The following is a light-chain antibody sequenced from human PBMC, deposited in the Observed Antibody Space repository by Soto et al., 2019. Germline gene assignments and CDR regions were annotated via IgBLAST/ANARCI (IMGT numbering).Light chain of an antibody. V-gene: IGKV3-15*01. CDR1: QSVSNN. CDR2: HAS. CDR3: QQYNNWPPWT. Sequence: THTAYTLPVSPRERATLYCRASQSVSNNLAWYQQKPGQAPRLLIYHASARATGIPARFSGSGSGTEFTLTISGLQSEDFAVYYCQQYNNWPPWTFGHVGKADIK. J-gene: IGKJ1*01.